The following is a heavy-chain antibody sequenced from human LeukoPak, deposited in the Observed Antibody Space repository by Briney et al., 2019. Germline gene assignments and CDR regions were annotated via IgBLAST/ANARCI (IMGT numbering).Heavy chain of an antibody. CDR2: ISSSSSYI. D-gene: IGHD6-19*01. CDR3: ARDQAGIAVACYKPYYFDY. J-gene: IGHJ4*02. Sequence: GGSLRLSCAASGFTFSSYSMNWVRQAPGKGLEWVSSISSSSSYIYYADSVKGRFTISRDNAKNSLYLQMNSLRAEDTAVYYWARDQAGIAVACYKPYYFDYWGQGTLVT. CDR1: GFTFSSYS. V-gene: IGHV3-21*01.